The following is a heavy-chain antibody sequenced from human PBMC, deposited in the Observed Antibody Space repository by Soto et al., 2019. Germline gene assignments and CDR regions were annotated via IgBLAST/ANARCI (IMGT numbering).Heavy chain of an antibody. V-gene: IGHV3-49*03. J-gene: IGHJ6*02. Sequence: GGSLRLSCTASGFTFGDYAMSWFRQAPGKGLEWVGFIRSKAYGGTTEYAASVKGRFTISRDDSKSIAYLQMNSLKTEDTAVYYCTRTKSDSSSLRVKDYYYYGMDVWGQGTTVTVSS. CDR2: IRSKAYGGTT. CDR3: TRTKSDSSSLRVKDYYYYGMDV. CDR1: GFTFGDYA. D-gene: IGHD6-6*01.